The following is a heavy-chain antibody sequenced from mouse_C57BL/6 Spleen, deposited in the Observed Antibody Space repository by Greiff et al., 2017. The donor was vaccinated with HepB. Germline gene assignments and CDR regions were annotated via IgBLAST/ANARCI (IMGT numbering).Heavy chain of an antibody. V-gene: IGHV3-5*01. Sequence: EVRLQEAGACLVKPSQTVFLTCTVTGISITTGNYRWSWIRQFPGNKLEWIGYIYYSGTITYNPSLTSRTTITRDTPKNQFFLEMNSLTAEDTATYYCARGLGRVTYFDYWGQGTTLTVSS. CDR1: GISITTGNYR. CDR2: IYYSGTI. D-gene: IGHD4-1*01. CDR3: ARGLGRVTYFDY. J-gene: IGHJ2*01.